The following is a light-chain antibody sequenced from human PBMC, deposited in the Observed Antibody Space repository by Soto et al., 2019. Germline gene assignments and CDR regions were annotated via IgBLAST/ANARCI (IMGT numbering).Light chain of an antibody. J-gene: IGKJ4*01. CDR2: GAS. V-gene: IGKV3-20*01. CDR1: QSITSNF. CDR3: QQYGSSPLLT. Sequence: EIVLTQSPGTLSLSPGERATLSCRASQSITSNFLAWYKQKPGQAPRLLIYGASSRATGIPDRFSGSGSGTDFTLTISRLEPEDFAVYYCQQYGSSPLLTFGGGTKVDIK.